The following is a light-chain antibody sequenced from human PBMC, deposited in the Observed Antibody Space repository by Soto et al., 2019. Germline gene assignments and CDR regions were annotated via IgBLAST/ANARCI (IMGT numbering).Light chain of an antibody. J-gene: IGLJ1*01. CDR1: SSDVGGYNY. V-gene: IGLV2-8*01. CDR3: TSYAGGNNV. Sequence: QSVLTQPPSASGSPGKSVTISCTGTSSDVGGYNYVSWYQQHPGKVPKLMVYEVNKRPSGVPDRFSGSKSGNTAFLTVSGLQAEDEADYYCTSYAGGNNVFGTGTKLTVL. CDR2: EVN.